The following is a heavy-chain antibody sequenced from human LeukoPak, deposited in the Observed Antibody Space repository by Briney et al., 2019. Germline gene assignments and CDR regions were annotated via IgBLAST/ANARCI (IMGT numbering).Heavy chain of an antibody. Sequence: GRSLRLSCAASGFTFSSYAMHWVRQAPGKGLEWVAAISYDGSNKYSADSVKGRFTISRDNSKNTLYLQMGSLSADDTATYYCVRGLLEWLRLETYYFDYWGQGTLVTVSS. CDR1: GFTFSSYA. D-gene: IGHD3-3*01. V-gene: IGHV3-30*14. CDR3: VRGLLEWLRLETYYFDY. CDR2: ISYDGSNK. J-gene: IGHJ4*02.